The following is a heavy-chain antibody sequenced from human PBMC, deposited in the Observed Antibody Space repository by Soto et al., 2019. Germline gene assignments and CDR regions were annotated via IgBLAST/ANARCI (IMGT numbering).Heavy chain of an antibody. CDR2: ISYSGSA. V-gene: IGHV4-31*03. D-gene: IGHD2-15*01. CDR3: ARVGCSGGSCYGGFDP. CDR1: GGSISSGGFY. J-gene: IGHJ5*02. Sequence: QLLESGPGLVKPSQTLSLTCTVSGGSISSGGFYWSWIRQFPGKGLEWIAYISYSGSAHYNPSLRSRVTISVDTSKNQVSLTLTSVTAADTALYYCARVGCSGGSCYGGFDPWGQGTLVTVSS.